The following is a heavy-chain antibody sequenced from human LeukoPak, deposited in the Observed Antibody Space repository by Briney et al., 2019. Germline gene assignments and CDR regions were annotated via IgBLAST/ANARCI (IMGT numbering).Heavy chain of an antibody. D-gene: IGHD2-2*01. CDR2: IYGDGST. J-gene: IGHJ4*02. V-gene: IGHV3-53*01. CDR3: ARWTDIVVVPAAIEADY. Sequence: GGSLRLSCAASGFTVSSNYMSWVRQVSGKGLEWVSIIYGDGSTYYADSLKGRFTISRDNSKNTLYLQMNSLRAEDTAVYYCARWTDIVVVPAAIEADYWGQGTLVTVSS. CDR1: GFTVSSNY.